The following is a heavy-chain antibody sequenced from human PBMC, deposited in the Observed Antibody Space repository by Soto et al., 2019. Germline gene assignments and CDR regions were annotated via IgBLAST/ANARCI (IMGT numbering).Heavy chain of an antibody. Sequence: SETLSLTCTVSGDSIRSSYWTWIRQAPGRGLEWIGDIYHTGTTNYNPSLKSRVSISVDTSKDQFSLRLRSVTAADTAIYFCAKISAGSTDETMFTVFDHWGQGTLVTGSS. CDR3: AKISAGSTDETMFTVFDH. CDR1: GDSIRSSY. J-gene: IGHJ4*02. D-gene: IGHD6-13*01. V-gene: IGHV4-59*03. CDR2: IYHTGTT.